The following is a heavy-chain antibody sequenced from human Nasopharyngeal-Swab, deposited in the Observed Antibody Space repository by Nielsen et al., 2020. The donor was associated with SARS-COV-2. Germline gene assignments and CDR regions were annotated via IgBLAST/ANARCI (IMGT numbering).Heavy chain of an antibody. CDR2: IWYDGVNK. D-gene: IGHD3-10*01. V-gene: IGHV3-33*01. CDR3: ARDSNYYGSGSDAFNL. Sequence: LSLTCAASGFTFISYGLHWVRQAPGKGLEWVAFIWYDGVNKYYADSVKGRFTISRDNSKNTAFLQMNNLRVEDTAMYYCARDSNYYGSGSDAFNLWGQGTLVTVSS. CDR1: GFTFISYG. J-gene: IGHJ3*01.